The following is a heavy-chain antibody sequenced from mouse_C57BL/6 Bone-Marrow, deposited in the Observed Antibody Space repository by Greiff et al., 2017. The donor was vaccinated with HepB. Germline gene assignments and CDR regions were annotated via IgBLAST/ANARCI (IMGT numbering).Heavy chain of an antibody. CDR1: GYTFTSYW. D-gene: IGHD2-4*01. J-gene: IGHJ2*01. Sequence: VKLQESGAELVMPGASVKLSCKASGYTFTSYWMHWVKQRPGQGLEWIGEIDPSDSYTNYNQKFKGKSTLTVDKSSSTAYMQLSSLTSEDSAVYYCARDYDYYFDYGGQGTTLTVTS. CDR2: IDPSDSYT. V-gene: IGHV1-69*01. CDR3: ARDYDYYFDY.